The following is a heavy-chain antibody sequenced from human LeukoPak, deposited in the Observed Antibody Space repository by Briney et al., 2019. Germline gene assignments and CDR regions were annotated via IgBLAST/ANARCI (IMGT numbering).Heavy chain of an antibody. CDR1: GYTFTKYG. CDR3: ARDNYYRSGSFIRWFDP. D-gene: IGHD3-10*01. Sequence: EASVKVSCKASGYTFTKYGISWVRQAPGQGLEWMGWISGYNGNTNYAQKLQGRVTMTTDTSTSTAYMELRSLRSDDTAVYYCARDNYYRSGSFIRWFDPWGQGTLVTVSS. J-gene: IGHJ5*02. CDR2: ISGYNGNT. V-gene: IGHV1-18*01.